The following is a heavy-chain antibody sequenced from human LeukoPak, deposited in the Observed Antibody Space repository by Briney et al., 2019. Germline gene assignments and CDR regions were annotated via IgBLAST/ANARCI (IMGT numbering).Heavy chain of an antibody. CDR1: GGSISSYY. J-gene: IGHJ5*02. CDR3: ARAGDSSSWYSRIDP. Sequence: PSETLSLTCTVSGGSISSYYWSWIRQPAGKGLEWIGRIYTSGSTNYNPSLKSRVTMSVDTSKNQSSLKLSSVTAADTAVYYCARAGDSSSWYSRIDPWGQGTLVTVSS. V-gene: IGHV4-4*07. CDR2: IYTSGST. D-gene: IGHD6-13*01.